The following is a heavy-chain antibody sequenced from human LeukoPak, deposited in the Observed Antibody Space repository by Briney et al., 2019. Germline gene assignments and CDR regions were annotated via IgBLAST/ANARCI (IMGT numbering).Heavy chain of an antibody. CDR1: GFTFSSYG. CDR3: ARGSGYDYGDYGSFDY. CDR2: IWYDGSNK. V-gene: IGHV3-33*01. J-gene: IGHJ4*02. D-gene: IGHD4-17*01. Sequence: GGSLRLSCATSGFTFSSYGMHWVREAPGKGLEWVAVIWYDGSNKHYADSVKGRFTISRDNSKNTLYLQMNSLRAEDTAVYYCARGSGYDYGDYGSFDYWGQGTLVTVSS.